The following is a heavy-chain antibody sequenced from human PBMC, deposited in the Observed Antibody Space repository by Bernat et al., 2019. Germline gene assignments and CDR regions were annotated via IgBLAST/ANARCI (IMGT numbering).Heavy chain of an antibody. V-gene: IGHV3-33*01. CDR3: ARWGHDSCDY. CDR1: GVTFSSYG. Sequence: QVQLVESGGGVVQPGRSLRLSCAASGVTFSSYGMHWVRQAPGKGLEWVAVIWYDGSNKYYADSVKGRFTISRDNSKNTLYLQMNSRRAEDTAVYYCARWGHDSCDYWGQGTLVTVSS. D-gene: IGHD3-22*01. J-gene: IGHJ4*02. CDR2: IWYDGSNK.